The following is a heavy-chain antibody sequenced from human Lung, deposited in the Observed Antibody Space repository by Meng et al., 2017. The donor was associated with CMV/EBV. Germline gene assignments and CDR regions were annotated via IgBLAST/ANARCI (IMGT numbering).Heavy chain of an antibody. J-gene: IGHJ4*02. CDR2: IIPIFGTA. D-gene: IGHD2-2*01. V-gene: IGHV1-69*05. CDR1: GGTFSSYV. Sequence: SXXVSXKASGGTFSSYVISWVRQAPGQGLEWMGGIIPIFGTANYAQKFQGRVTITTDESTSTAYMELSSLRSEDTAVYYCARGKDIVVVPAAYTFEYWGQGTXVNGAS. CDR3: ARGKDIVVVPAAYTFEY.